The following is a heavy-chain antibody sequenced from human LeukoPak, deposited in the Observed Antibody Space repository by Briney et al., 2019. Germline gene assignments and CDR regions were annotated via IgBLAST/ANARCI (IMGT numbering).Heavy chain of an antibody. V-gene: IGHV3-53*01. CDR2: ISGGGST. CDR1: GFTVSDNY. D-gene: IGHD3-22*01. Sequence: GGSLRLSCAASGFTVSDNYTSWVRQAPGKGLEWVSAISGGGSTYYADSVKGRFIISRDNSKNTVYLQLNSLRAKDTAVYYCARGGDTIGSIRSPFDIWGQGTMVTVSS. CDR3: ARGGDTIGSIRSPFDI. J-gene: IGHJ3*02.